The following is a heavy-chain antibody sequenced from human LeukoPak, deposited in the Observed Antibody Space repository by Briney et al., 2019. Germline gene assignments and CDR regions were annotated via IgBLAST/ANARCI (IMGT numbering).Heavy chain of an antibody. V-gene: IGHV4-59*01. Sequence: SETLSLTCTVSGGSISLYYWTWIRQPPGKGLEWIGHIYYYGSANYNPTLKSRVTISEDTSENQFSLKLSSVTAADTAVYYCARVDFWSGYPFYYGMDVWGQGNTVTVSS. CDR3: ARVDFWSGYPFYYGMDV. CDR1: GGSISLYY. J-gene: IGHJ6*02. CDR2: IYYYGSA. D-gene: IGHD3-3*01.